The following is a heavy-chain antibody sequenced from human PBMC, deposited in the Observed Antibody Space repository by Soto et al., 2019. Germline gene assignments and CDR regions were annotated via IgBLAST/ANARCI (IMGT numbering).Heavy chain of an antibody. CDR3: VVAAQPSYFDY. V-gene: IGHV1-18*01. Sequence: QVQLVQSGAEVKKPGASVKVSCKASGYTFTSYGISWVRQAPGQGLEWMGWIIAYNGHTNYAQKLQGRVTMTTDTSTITAYMKLRSLRSDDTAVYYCVVAAQPSYFDYLAQGTLVTVSS. D-gene: IGHD2-15*01. CDR2: IIAYNGHT. J-gene: IGHJ4*02. CDR1: GYTFTSYG.